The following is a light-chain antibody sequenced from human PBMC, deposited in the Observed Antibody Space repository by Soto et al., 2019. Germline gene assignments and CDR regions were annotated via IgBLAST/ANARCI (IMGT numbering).Light chain of an antibody. CDR2: KAS. CDR1: QSINSR. V-gene: IGKV1-5*03. CDR3: QQYNNYWT. J-gene: IGKJ1*01. Sequence: DIQMTQSPSTLSASVGDRVTITCRASQSINSRLAWYQQKPGKAPKLLIYKASSLESGGPSRFSGSGSGTEFTLTISSRQPDDFATYYCQQYNNYWTFGQGTKVEIK.